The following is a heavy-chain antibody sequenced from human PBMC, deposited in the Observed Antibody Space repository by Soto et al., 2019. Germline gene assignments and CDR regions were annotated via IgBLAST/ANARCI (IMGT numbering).Heavy chain of an antibody. CDR3: SRDVSCSGGSCYPNDGFDP. D-gene: IGHD2-15*01. J-gene: IGHJ5*02. CDR1: AGSMRNYY. V-gene: IGHV4-59*01. Sequence: QVQLQQSGPGLVKPSETLSLTCSVSAGSMRNYYWSWIRQPPGKGLEWIGNVDDSGTTKYNPSLRRRVTISVDTSTNQFSLKLSSVIAADTAVYYCSRDVSCSGGSCYPNDGFDPWGQGTLVTVSS. CDR2: VDDSGTT.